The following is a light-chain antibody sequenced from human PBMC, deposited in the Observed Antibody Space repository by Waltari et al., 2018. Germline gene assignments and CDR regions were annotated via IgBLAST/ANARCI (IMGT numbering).Light chain of an antibody. CDR1: QSLSSSY. CDR3: QQYDASSPT. V-gene: IGKV3-20*01. J-gene: IGKJ1*01. Sequence: EIVLTQSPGTLSLSPGERATLSCRASQSLSSSYLAWYQQKPGQAPRLLIFDASSRATGIPDRFSGSGSGTDFTLTINRLEPEDFAVYYCQQYDASSPTFG. CDR2: DAS.